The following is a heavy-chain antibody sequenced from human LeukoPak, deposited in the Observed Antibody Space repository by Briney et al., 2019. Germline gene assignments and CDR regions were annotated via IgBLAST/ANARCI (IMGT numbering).Heavy chain of an antibody. CDR2: ISRDGTLQ. D-gene: IGHD6-13*01. J-gene: IGHJ3*02. CDR1: GFTFSSYA. CDR3: ARAVPAPGTPENAFDI. V-gene: IGHV3-30*04. Sequence: PGRSLRLSCAASGFTFSSYAMHWVRQAPGEGLEWVAVISRDGTLQYYADSVKGRLTISRDNSQSTLYLHMNSLSTEDTALYYCARAVPAPGTPENAFDIWGQGTMVTVSS.